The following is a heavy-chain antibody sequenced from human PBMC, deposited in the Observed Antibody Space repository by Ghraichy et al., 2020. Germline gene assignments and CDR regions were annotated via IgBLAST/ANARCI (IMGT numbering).Heavy chain of an antibody. J-gene: IGHJ5*02. CDR2: IYSGGST. CDR3: ASLMYYYDSSGYYKGGWFDP. Sequence: GESLNISCAASGFTVSSNYMSWVRQAPGKGLEWVSVIYSGGSTYYADSVKGRFTISRDNSKNTLYLQMNSLRAEDTAVYYCASLMYYYDSSGYYKGGWFDPWGQGTLVTVSS. D-gene: IGHD3-22*01. CDR1: GFTVSSNY. V-gene: IGHV3-53*01.